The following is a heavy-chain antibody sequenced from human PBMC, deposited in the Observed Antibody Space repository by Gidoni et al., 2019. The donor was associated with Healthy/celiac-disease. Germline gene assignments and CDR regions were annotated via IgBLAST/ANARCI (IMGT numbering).Heavy chain of an antibody. J-gene: IGHJ6*03. V-gene: IGHV3-7*01. Sequence: EVQLVESGGGLVQPGGSLRLSCAASGFTFSSYWMSWFRQAPGKGLGWVANIKQDGSEKYYVDSVKGRFTISRDNAKNSLYLQMNSLRAEDTAVYYCASGYDFWSGYYDPSYYYMDVWGKGTTVTVSS. CDR3: ASGYDFWSGYYDPSYYYMDV. D-gene: IGHD3-3*01. CDR2: IKQDGSEK. CDR1: GFTFSSYW.